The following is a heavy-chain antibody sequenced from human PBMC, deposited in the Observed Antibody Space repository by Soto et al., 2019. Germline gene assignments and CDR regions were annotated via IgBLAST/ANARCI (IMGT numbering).Heavy chain of an antibody. V-gene: IGHV3-33*01. D-gene: IGHD5-12*01. CDR2: VWYDGGNK. J-gene: IGHJ6*02. Sequence: QVQLVESGGGVVQPGRSLRLSCAASGFTFSSYGMHWVRQAPGKGLEWVALVWYDGGNKYHVDSVKGRFTISRDNSKNTLYLEMNSLRDEDTAVYYCVRAAGYSGYDYVYYYGMDVWGQGTTVTVSS. CDR3: VRAAGYSGYDYVYYYGMDV. CDR1: GFTFSSYG.